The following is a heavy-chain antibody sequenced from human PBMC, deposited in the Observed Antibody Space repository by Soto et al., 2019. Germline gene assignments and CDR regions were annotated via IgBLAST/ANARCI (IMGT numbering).Heavy chain of an antibody. CDR1: GYTFTSYG. CDR2: ISAYNGNT. J-gene: IGHJ3*02. D-gene: IGHD2-2*01. Sequence: ASVKVSCKASGYTFTSYGISWVRQAPGQGLELMGWISAYNGNTNYAQKLQGRVTMTTDTSTSTAYMELRSLRSDDTAVYYCARDLDDIVVVPAALVAFDIWGQGTMVTVSS. CDR3: ARDLDDIVVVPAALVAFDI. V-gene: IGHV1-18*01.